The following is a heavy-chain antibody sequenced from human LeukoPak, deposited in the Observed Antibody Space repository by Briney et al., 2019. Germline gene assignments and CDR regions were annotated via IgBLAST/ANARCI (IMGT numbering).Heavy chain of an antibody. CDR1: GFTFSTYA. CDR3: ARYNSGYDS. J-gene: IGHJ4*02. D-gene: IGHD5-12*01. CDR2: ISGSGGTT. V-gene: IGHV3-23*01. Sequence: PGGSLRLACAGSGFTFSTYAMGWVRQAPGKGLEWVSAISGSGGTTSYADSVKGRFTISRDNSKNTLDLQMNSLRAEDTALYYCARYNSGYDSWGQGTLVTVSS.